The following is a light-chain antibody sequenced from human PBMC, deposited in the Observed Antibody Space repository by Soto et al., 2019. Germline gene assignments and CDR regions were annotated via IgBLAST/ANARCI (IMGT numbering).Light chain of an antibody. CDR3: CSYAGSYTYV. CDR1: SSDVGGYNY. CDR2: DVS. V-gene: IGLV2-11*01. Sequence: QSVLTQPRSVSGSPGQSVTTSCTGTSSDVGGYNYVSWYQQHPGKAPKLMIYDVSKRPSGVPDPFSGSTSGNTSSLTISGLQAEDEADYYCCSYAGSYTYVFGTGTKVTVL. J-gene: IGLJ1*01.